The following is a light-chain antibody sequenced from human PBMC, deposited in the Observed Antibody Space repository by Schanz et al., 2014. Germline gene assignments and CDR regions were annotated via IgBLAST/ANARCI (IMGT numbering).Light chain of an antibody. V-gene: IGKV3-20*01. CDR2: GAS. Sequence: EIVLTQSPGTLSLSPGERATLFCRASQSVSNNHLAWYQQKPGQAPRLLMYGASNRATGIPDRFSGSGSGTDFTLTTNRLEPEDFAVYYCQQYGSSPKTFGQGTKVEI. J-gene: IGKJ1*01. CDR1: QSVSNNH. CDR3: QQYGSSPKT.